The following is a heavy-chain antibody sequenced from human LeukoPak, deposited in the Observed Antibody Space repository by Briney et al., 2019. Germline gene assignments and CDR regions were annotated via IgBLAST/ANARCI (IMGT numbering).Heavy chain of an antibody. CDR2: INAGNGHT. D-gene: IGHD5-24*01. J-gene: IGHJ4*02. CDR3: ARGIWSATRVDYYLDN. Sequence: ASVKVSCKASGYTFSGYAIHWVRQAPGQRFEWMGWINAGNGHTKYSQNFQGRVTITRDSSVNIVYMDVSSLTSEDTAVYYCARGIWSATRVDYYLDNWGRGTLVTVSS. CDR1: GYTFSGYA. V-gene: IGHV1-3*01.